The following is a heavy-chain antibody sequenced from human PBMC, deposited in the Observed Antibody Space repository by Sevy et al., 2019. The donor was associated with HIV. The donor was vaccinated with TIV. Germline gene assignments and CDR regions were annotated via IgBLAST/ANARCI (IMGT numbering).Heavy chain of an antibody. CDR3: AKDLTGRYSSSSGDFDY. J-gene: IGHJ4*02. V-gene: IGHV3-30*02. D-gene: IGHD6-6*01. Sequence: GGSLRLSCAASGFTFSIYGMHWVRQAPGKGLEWVACIRYDGSTKYYADSVKRRFTISRDNSKNTLYLQMNSLRAEDTAVYYCAKDLTGRYSSSSGDFDYWGQGTLVTVSS. CDR2: IRYDGSTK. CDR1: GFTFSIYG.